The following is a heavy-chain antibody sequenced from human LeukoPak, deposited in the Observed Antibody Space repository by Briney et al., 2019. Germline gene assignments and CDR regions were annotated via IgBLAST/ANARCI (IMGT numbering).Heavy chain of an antibody. CDR3: AREKILRFFRDYMDV. Sequence: PSETLSLTCTVSGGSISSYYWSWIRQPPGKGLEWIGYIYYNGSTNYNPSLKSRVTISVDTSKNQFSLKLSSVTAADTAVYYCAREKILRFFRDYMDVWGKGTTVTVSS. CDR1: GGSISSYY. J-gene: IGHJ6*03. D-gene: IGHD3-3*01. V-gene: IGHV4-59*12. CDR2: IYYNGST.